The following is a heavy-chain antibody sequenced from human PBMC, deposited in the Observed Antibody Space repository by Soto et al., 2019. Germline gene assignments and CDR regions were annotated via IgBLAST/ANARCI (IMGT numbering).Heavy chain of an antibody. Sequence: GGSLRLSCAASGFTFSSYVMSWVRQAPGKGLEWVSGISGSGGSTYYADSVKGRITISRDNSKNTLYLQMNSLRAEDTAVYYCAKGIYTSSPTVYMDVWGKGTTVTVSS. J-gene: IGHJ6*03. D-gene: IGHD6-6*01. CDR2: ISGSGGST. V-gene: IGHV3-23*01. CDR1: GFTFSSYV. CDR3: AKGIYTSSPTVYMDV.